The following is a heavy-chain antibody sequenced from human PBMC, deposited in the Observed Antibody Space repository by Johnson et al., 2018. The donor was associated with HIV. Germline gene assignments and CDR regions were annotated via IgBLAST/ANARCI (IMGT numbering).Heavy chain of an antibody. J-gene: IGHJ3*02. CDR1: GFTFSDYY. V-gene: IGHV3-11*04. CDR3: ARDRVGATAFDI. D-gene: IGHD1-26*01. CDR2: ISGGGSAI. Sequence: QVQLVESGGGLVKPGGSLRLSCAVSGFTFSDYYMSWIRQAPGKGLEWISYISGGGSAIYYADSVKGRFTISRDNAKNSLYLQMNSLRAEDTAVYYCARDRVGATAFDIWGQGTLVTVSS.